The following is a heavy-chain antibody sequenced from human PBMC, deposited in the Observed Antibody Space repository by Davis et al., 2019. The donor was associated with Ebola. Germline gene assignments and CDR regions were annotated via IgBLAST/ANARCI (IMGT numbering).Heavy chain of an antibody. CDR2: ISGSGGST. Sequence: GESLKLSCAASGFTFSSYAMSWVRRAPGKGLEWVSAISGSGGSTYYADSVKGRFTISRDNSKNTLYLQMNSLRAEDTAVYYCAKACSSTSCYLGYGYWGQGTLVTVSS. CDR1: GFTFSSYA. CDR3: AKACSSTSCYLGYGY. D-gene: IGHD2-2*01. V-gene: IGHV3-23*01. J-gene: IGHJ4*02.